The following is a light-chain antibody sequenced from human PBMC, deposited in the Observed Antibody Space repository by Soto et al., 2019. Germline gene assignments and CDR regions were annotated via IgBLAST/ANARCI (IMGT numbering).Light chain of an antibody. CDR2: GAS. CDR3: HQYGSSPWT. Sequence: EIVMTQSPATLSVSPGERATLSCRASQSVSDNLAWYQQKPGQAPRLLIYGASTRATGIPARFSGSGSGTEFTLTISRLEPEDFAVYYCHQYGSSPWTFGQGTKVEIK. V-gene: IGKV3-15*01. J-gene: IGKJ1*01. CDR1: QSVSDN.